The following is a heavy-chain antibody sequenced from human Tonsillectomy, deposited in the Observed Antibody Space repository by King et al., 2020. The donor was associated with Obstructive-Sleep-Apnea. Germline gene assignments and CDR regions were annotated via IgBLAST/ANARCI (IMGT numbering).Heavy chain of an antibody. J-gene: IGHJ4*02. D-gene: IGHD2-8*01. CDR3: ARDRPNLDAFDY. CDR2: ISANNGNT. Sequence: QLVQSGAEVKKPGASVKVSCKASGYTLTNYGISWVRQAPGQGLEWMGWISANNGNTNYAPKVQGRVTMTTDTSTSTAYMELRSLRSDDTAVYYCARDRPNLDAFDYWGQGTLVTVSS. CDR1: GYTLTNYG. V-gene: IGHV1-18*04.